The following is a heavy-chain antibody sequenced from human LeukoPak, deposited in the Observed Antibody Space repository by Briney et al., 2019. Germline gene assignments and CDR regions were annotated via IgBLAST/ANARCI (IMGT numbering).Heavy chain of an antibody. V-gene: IGHV3-53*01. CDR1: GFTFSSYS. CDR2: IYSGGRT. Sequence: PGGSLRLSCAASGFTFSSYSMNWVRQAPGKGLEWVSIIYSGGRTYYADSAKGRFTIPRDIFKNTVYLQMNSLRAEDTAVYYCAREGATTAFDYWGQGTLVTVSS. J-gene: IGHJ4*02. CDR3: AREGATTAFDY. D-gene: IGHD1-26*01.